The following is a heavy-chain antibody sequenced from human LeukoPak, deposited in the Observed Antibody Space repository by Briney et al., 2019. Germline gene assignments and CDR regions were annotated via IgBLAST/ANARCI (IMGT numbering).Heavy chain of an antibody. V-gene: IGHV4-59*01. CDR2: IYYSGST. CDR3: ARGPKQSITIFGVVIPLYYMDV. D-gene: IGHD3-3*01. J-gene: IGHJ6*03. Sequence: SETLSLTCTVSGGSISSYYWSWIRQPPGKGLEWIGYIYYSGSTNYNPSLKSRVTISVDTSKNQFSLKLSSVTAADTAVYYCARGPKQSITIFGVVIPLYYMDVWGKGTTVTVSS. CDR1: GGSISSYY.